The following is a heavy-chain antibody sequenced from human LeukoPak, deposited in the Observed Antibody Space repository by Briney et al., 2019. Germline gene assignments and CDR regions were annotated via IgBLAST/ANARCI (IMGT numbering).Heavy chain of an antibody. J-gene: IGHJ4*02. CDR2: IKQDGSEK. V-gene: IGHV3-7*01. CDR3: ARERRGSSGWYYFDY. Sequence: GGSLRLSCAASRFTSSNYWMTWVRQAPGKGLEWVANIKQDGSEKYYVDSVEGRFTISRDNAKNSLYLQMNSLRAEDTAVYYCARERRGSSGWYYFDYWGQGTLVTVSS. CDR1: RFTSSNYW. D-gene: IGHD6-19*01.